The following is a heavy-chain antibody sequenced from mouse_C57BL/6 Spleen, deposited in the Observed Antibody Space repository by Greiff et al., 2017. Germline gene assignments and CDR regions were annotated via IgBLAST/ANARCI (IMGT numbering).Heavy chain of an antibody. J-gene: IGHJ4*01. D-gene: IGHD2-5*01. CDR3: AVYYSNYVNYAMDY. Sequence: QVQLKQPGAELVKPGASVKVSCKASGYTFTSYWMHWVKQRPGQGLEWIGRIHPSDSDTNYNQKFKGKATLTVDKSSSTAYMQLSSLTSEDSAVYYCAVYYSNYVNYAMDYWGQGTSVTVSS. CDR2: IHPSDSDT. CDR1: GYTFTSYW. V-gene: IGHV1-74*01.